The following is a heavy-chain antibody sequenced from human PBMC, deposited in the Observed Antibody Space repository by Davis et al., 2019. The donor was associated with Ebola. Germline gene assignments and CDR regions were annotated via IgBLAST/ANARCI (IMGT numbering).Heavy chain of an antibody. D-gene: IGHD2-2*01. J-gene: IGHJ5*02. Sequence: ESLKISCAASGFTVSSNYMSWIRQPPGKGLEWIGYIYYSGSTNYNPSLKSRVTISVDTSKNQFSLKLSSVTAADTAVYYCARGYIVVSTWGQGTLVTVSS. CDR2: IYYSGST. V-gene: IGHV4-59*02. CDR1: GFTVSSNY. CDR3: ARGYIVVST.